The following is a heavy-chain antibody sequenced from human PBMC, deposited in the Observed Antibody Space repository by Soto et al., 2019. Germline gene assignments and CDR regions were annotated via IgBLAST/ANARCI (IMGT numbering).Heavy chain of an antibody. CDR2: ITASSAYI. CDR1: GFTFNTYD. D-gene: IGHD2-21*01. Sequence: EVQLVESGGGLVKPGGFLRLSCAASGFTFNTYDMIWVRQAPGKGLEWVSSITASSAYIYYADSVRGRITISRDNAKNSLFLQMHSLRAEDTAVYYCVRSGTARLLRHSWFDTWGQGTLVTVSS. V-gene: IGHV3-21*01. CDR3: VRSGTARLLRHSWFDT. J-gene: IGHJ5*02.